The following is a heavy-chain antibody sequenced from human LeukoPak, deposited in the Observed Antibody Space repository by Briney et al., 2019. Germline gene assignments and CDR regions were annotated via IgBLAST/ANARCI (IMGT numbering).Heavy chain of an antibody. D-gene: IGHD6-13*01. CDR1: GYTFTSYG. Sequence: GASVKVSCKASGYTFTSYGISWVRQAPGQGLEWMGWISAYNGNTNYAQKLQGRVTMTTDTSTSTAYMELRSLRSDDTAVYYCARGLRQQLVGSRFDPWGQGTLVTVSS. V-gene: IGHV1-18*01. CDR2: ISAYNGNT. CDR3: ARGLRQQLVGSRFDP. J-gene: IGHJ5*02.